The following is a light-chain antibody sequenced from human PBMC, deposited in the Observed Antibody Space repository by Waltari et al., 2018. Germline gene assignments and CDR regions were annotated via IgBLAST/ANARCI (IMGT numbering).Light chain of an antibody. Sequence: QSALTQPASVSGSPGQSITIYCTGTSSDVAGDNYVSWYQQHPGKAPKLMIYDVSNRPSGVSNRFSGSKSGNTASLTISGLQADDEADYYCSSYTSSSTLVFGGGTKLTVL. J-gene: IGLJ2*01. V-gene: IGLV2-14*03. CDR2: DVS. CDR1: SSDVAGDNY. CDR3: SSYTSSSTLV.